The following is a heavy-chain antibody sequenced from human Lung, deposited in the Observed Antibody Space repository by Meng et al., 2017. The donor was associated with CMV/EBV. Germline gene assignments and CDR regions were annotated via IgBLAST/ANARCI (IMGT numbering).Heavy chain of an antibody. V-gene: IGHV3-30-3*01. J-gene: IGHJ4*02. CDR1: GFTVSSYA. CDR2: ISYDGSNK. D-gene: IGHD2-15*01. CDR3: AHGGGDC. Sequence: QVEWVVSGGGVVQPGRSLRLSCVASGFTVSSYALTWVRQAPGKGLEWVAVISYDGSNKYYADSVKGRFTISRDNSKNTLYLQMNSLRAEDTAVYYCAHGGGDCWGQGTLVTVSS.